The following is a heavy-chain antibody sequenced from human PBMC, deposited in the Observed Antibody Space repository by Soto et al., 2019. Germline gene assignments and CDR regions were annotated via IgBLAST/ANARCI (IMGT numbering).Heavy chain of an antibody. CDR2: INHSGST. CDR3: ARGRDYYDSSGYWNSNFDY. J-gene: IGHJ4*02. D-gene: IGHD3-22*01. CDR1: GGSFSGYY. V-gene: IGHV4-34*01. Sequence: KPSETLSLTCVVYGGSFSGYYWSWIRQPPGKGLEWIGEINHSGSTNYNPSLKSRVTISVDTSKNQFSLKLSSVTAADTAVYYCARGRDYYDSSGYWNSNFDYWGQGTLVTISS.